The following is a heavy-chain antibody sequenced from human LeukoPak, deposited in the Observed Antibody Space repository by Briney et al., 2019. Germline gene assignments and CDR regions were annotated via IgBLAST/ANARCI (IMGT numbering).Heavy chain of an antibody. CDR2: INPNSGGT. D-gene: IGHD1-26*01. CDR3: ARGDIMGVTDYRYFDF. J-gene: IGHJ4*02. CDR1: GYTFTGYY. V-gene: IGHV1-2*02. Sequence: ASVKVSCKASGYTFTGYYMHWVRQAPGQGLEGMGWINPNSGGTNYAQKFQGRVTMTRDTSISTAYMELSRVRSDDTAMYYCARGDIMGVTDYRYFDFWGQGTLVTVSS.